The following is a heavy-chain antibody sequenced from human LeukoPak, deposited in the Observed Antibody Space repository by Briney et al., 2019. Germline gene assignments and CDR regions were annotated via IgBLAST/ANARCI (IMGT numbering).Heavy chain of an antibody. CDR1: GYTFTGHY. D-gene: IGHD3-22*01. V-gene: IGHV1-2*02. CDR3: ARAHYFDTSAYQYYFDY. J-gene: IGHJ4*02. CDR2: IHPNSGDP. Sequence: GASVKVSCKASGYTFTGHYLHWVRQAPGQGLEWVGWIHPNSGDPNYAQKFQGRVTLTRDMSTSTAYMEVSRLTSDDTAVYYCARAHYFDTSAYQYYFDYWGQGTLVTVSS.